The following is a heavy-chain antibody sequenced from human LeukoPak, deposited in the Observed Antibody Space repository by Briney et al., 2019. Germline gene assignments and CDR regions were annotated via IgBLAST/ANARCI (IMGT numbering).Heavy chain of an antibody. J-gene: IGHJ4*02. Sequence: GSLRLSCAASGFTFSSYSMNWVRQAPGKGLEWVSSISSSSSYIYYADSVKGRFTISRDNAKNSLYLQMNSLRAEDTAVYYCARDSRGVGARPFDYWGQGTLVTVSS. D-gene: IGHD1-26*01. V-gene: IGHV3-21*01. CDR3: ARDSRGVGARPFDY. CDR2: ISSSSSYI. CDR1: GFTFSSYS.